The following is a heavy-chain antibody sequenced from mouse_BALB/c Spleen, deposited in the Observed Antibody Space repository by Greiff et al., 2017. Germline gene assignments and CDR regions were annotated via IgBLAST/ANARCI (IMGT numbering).Heavy chain of an antibody. CDR1: GFNIKDTY. J-gene: IGHJ3*01. V-gene: IGHV14-3*02. CDR2: IDPANGNT. D-gene: IGHD2-3*01. Sequence: EVKLMESGAELVKPGASVKLSCTASGFNIKDTYMHWVKQRPEQGLEWIGRIDPANGNTKYDPKFQGKATITADTSSNTAYLQLSSLTSEDTAVYYCARDGYFAYWGQGTLVTVSA. CDR3: ARDGYFAY.